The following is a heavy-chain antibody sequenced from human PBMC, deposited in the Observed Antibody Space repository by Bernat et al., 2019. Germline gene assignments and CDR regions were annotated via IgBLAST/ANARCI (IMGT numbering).Heavy chain of an antibody. CDR2: ISYDGSNK. J-gene: IGHJ6*02. CDR1: GFTFSSYA. D-gene: IGHD5-18*01. CDR3: ARERGVGIQLLRRYYGMDV. V-gene: IGHV3-30-3*01. Sequence: QVQLVESGGGVVQPGRSLRLSCAASGFTFSSYAMHWVRQAPGKGLEWEAVISYDGSNKYYADSVKGRFTISRDNSKNTLYLQMNSLRAEDTAVYYCARERGVGIQLLRRYYGMDVWGQGTTVTVS.